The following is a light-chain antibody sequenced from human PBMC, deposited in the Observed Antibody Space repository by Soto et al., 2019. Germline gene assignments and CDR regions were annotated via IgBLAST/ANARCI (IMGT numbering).Light chain of an antibody. CDR3: QQYGSSPYT. J-gene: IGKJ2*01. CDR1: QSVSSSY. Sequence: EIVLTQSPGTLSLSPGERATLSCRASQSVSSSYLAWYQQKPGQAPRLLIYGASSRATDIPDRLSGSGSGTDFTLTISRLEPEDFAVYYCQQYGSSPYTFGQGTNLEIK. CDR2: GAS. V-gene: IGKV3-20*01.